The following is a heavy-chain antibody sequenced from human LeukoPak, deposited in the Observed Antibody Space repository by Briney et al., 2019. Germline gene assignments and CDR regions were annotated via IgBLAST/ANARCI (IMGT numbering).Heavy chain of an antibody. CDR2: IRSNAAIT. CDR3: ARGRGTAFVPGHCLDP. D-gene: IGHD2-21*02. Sequence: QPGGSLRLSCAASGFIFSGQSMNWLRQAPGKGLEWISYIRSNAAITYYALAVKGRFFISRDNVNNTLYLQMNSLRVEDTAVYYCARGRGTAFVPGHCLDPWDRGTLVTVSS. V-gene: IGHV3-48*04. CDR1: GFIFSGQS. J-gene: IGHJ5*02.